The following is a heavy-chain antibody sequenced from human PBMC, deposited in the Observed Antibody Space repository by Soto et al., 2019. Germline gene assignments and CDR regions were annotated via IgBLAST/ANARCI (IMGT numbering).Heavy chain of an antibody. CDR2: ISSSSSYI. Sequence: PGGSLRLSCAASGFTFSSYSMNWVRQAPGKGLEWVSSISSSSSYIYYADSVKGRFTISRDNAKNSLYLQMNSLRAEDTAVYYCARDRDDYVWGSYRYPPGYWGQGTLVTVSS. J-gene: IGHJ4*02. V-gene: IGHV3-21*01. CDR1: GFTFSSYS. D-gene: IGHD3-16*02. CDR3: ARDRDDYVWGSYRYPPGY.